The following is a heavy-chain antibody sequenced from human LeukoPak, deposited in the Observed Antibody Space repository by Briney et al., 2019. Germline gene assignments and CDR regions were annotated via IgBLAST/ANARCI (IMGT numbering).Heavy chain of an antibody. Sequence: SETLSLTCTVSGGSISSSSYYWGWIRQPPGKGLEWIGRTYISGSTNYNPSLKSRVTMSLDTSKNQFSLKLTSVTAADTAVYYCARDIDYMDVWGKGTTVTVSS. CDR2: TYISGST. V-gene: IGHV4-39*07. CDR1: GGSISSSSYY. D-gene: IGHD3-16*02. J-gene: IGHJ6*03. CDR3: ARDIDYMDV.